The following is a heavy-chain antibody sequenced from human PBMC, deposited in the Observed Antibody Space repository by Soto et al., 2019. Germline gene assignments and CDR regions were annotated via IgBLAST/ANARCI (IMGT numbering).Heavy chain of an antibody. J-gene: IGHJ4*02. V-gene: IGHV3-30*18. D-gene: IGHD1-1*01. CDR1: GFTFSSYG. CDR2: ISYDGSNK. CDR3: ANMAQPYDY. Sequence: QVQLVESGGGVVQPGRSLRLSCAASGFTFSSYGMHWVRQAPGKGLEWVAVISYDGSNKYYADSVKGRFTISRDNSKNTLYLQMNSLRAEDTAVHYCANMAQPYDYWGQGTLVTVSS.